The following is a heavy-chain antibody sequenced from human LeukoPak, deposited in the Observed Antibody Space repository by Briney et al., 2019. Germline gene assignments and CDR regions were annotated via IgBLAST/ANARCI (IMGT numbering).Heavy chain of an antibody. Sequence: PGGSLRLSCAACGFPFSNYALHRVRQAPGKGLAYVSAISSNGDATSYANSVKGRFTISRDNSKNTLYLQMGSLRAEDMAVYYCVRVGNYREFDYWGQGTLVTVSS. CDR2: ISSNGDAT. V-gene: IGHV3-64*01. J-gene: IGHJ4*02. CDR1: GFPFSNYA. D-gene: IGHD1-7*01. CDR3: VRVGNYREFDY.